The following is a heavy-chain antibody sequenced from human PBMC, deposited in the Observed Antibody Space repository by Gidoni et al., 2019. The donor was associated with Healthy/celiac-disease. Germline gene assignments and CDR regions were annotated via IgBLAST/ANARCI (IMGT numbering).Heavy chain of an antibody. Sequence: QVQLVESGGGVVQPGRSLRLSCAASGFTFSSYGMHWVRQAPGKGLEWVAVISYDGSNKYYADSVKGRFTISRDNSKNTLYLQMNSLRAEDTAVYYCAKDKERYCISTSCLNWFDPWGQGTLVTVSS. D-gene: IGHD2-2*01. CDR1: GFTFSSYG. CDR2: ISYDGSNK. J-gene: IGHJ5*02. CDR3: AKDKERYCISTSCLNWFDP. V-gene: IGHV3-30*18.